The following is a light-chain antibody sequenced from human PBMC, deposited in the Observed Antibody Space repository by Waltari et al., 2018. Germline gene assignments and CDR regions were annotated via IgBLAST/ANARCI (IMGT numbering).Light chain of an antibody. CDR3: QSADRSGSQWV. Sequence: SYELTQPPSVSVSPGQTARITCSGYELPRQSVCWYQKKAGQAPLMVMYKDNERPSGIPDRFSGSGSGTTITLTISDVQAEDEADYYCQSADRSGSQWVFGGGTKLTVL. CDR1: ELPRQS. J-gene: IGLJ3*02. CDR2: KDN. V-gene: IGLV3-25*03.